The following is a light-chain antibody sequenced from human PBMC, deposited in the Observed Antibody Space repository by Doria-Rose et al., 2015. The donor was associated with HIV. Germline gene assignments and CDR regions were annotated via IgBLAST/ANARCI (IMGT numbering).Light chain of an antibody. CDR1: QGLLYTSHNY. J-gene: IGKJ3*01. CDR3: QQYYDTPS. CDR2: WAS. Sequence: TQSPESLGMSLGERATLNCKSNQGLLYTSHNYLAWYQQKPGQPPKLLIDWASTRQSGVPARFSGSGSGTDFTLTISSLEAEDVAVYYCQQYYDTPSFGPGTTVDIK. V-gene: IGKV4-1*01.